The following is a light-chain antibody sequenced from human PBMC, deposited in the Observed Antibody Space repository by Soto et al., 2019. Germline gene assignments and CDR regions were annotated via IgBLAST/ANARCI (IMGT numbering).Light chain of an antibody. Sequence: DIKMTQSPSSLSASVGDRVSITCRAGQTITNDLNWYQKKPGKPPTLLIYAASSLQSGVPSRFSGSGSGTQFTLTISSLQPEDFATYYCQQSYTTPYTFGLGTKVEIK. CDR1: QTITND. J-gene: IGKJ2*01. CDR2: AAS. CDR3: QQSYTTPYT. V-gene: IGKV1-39*01.